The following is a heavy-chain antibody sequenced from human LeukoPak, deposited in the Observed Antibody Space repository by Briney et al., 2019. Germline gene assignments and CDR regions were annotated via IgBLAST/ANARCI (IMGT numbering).Heavy chain of an antibody. CDR1: GFSFRNAW. D-gene: IGHD5-18*01. CDR3: TTGYSYEGL. Sequence: GGSLRLSCAASGFSFRNAWMSWVRQALGKGLEWIGRIKSENDGGTTDYAAPVKGRFTISRDDSKNTLYLQMNSVKTEDTAVYYCTTGYSYEGLWGQGTLVTVSS. CDR2: IKSENDGGTT. V-gene: IGHV3-15*01. J-gene: IGHJ4*02.